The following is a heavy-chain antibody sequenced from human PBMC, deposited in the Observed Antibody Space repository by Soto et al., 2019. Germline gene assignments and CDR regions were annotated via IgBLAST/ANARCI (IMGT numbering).Heavy chain of an antibody. CDR3: ARPAAKMGWYYFDY. J-gene: IGHJ4*02. CDR1: GFTFVDDA. D-gene: IGHD2-2*01. V-gene: IGHV3-9*01. Sequence: GGSLILSFAASGFTFVDDAMHWVRQAPGKGLEWVSGISWNSGSIGYADSVKGRFTISRDNAKNSLYLQMNSLRAEDTAVYYCARPAAKMGWYYFDYWGQGTLVSVSS. CDR2: ISWNSGSI.